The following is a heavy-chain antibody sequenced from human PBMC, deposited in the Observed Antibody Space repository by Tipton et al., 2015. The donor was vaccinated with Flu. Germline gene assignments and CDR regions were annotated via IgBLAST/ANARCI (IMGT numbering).Heavy chain of an antibody. D-gene: IGHD7-27*01. CDR2: VYHGGTT. Sequence: TLSLTCTVSGYTISSRYYWGWIRQPPGKGLEWIGCVYHGGTTYYNPSLKSRVAISLDTFQNQFSLKLTSVTAADTAVYYCARDYGDLNWFDSWGQGKVVTVSS. CDR3: ARDYGDLNWFDS. J-gene: IGHJ5*01. V-gene: IGHV4-38-2*02. CDR1: GYTISSRYY.